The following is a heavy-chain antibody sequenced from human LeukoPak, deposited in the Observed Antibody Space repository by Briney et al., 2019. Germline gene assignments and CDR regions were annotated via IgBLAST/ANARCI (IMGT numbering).Heavy chain of an antibody. J-gene: IGHJ4*02. CDR2: ISSSSSYI. D-gene: IGHD3-22*01. CDR3: ARDHQPSMIVVAHPTDY. CDR1: GFTFSSYS. V-gene: IGHV3-21*01. Sequence: GGSLRLSCAASGFTFSSYSMNWVRQAPGKGLEWVSSISSSSSYIYYADSVKGRFTISRDNAKNSLYLQMNSLRAEDTAVYYCARDHQPSMIVVAHPTDYWGQGTLVTVSS.